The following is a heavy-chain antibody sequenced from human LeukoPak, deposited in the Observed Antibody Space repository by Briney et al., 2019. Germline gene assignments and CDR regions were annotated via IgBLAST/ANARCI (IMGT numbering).Heavy chain of an antibody. Sequence: GGSLRLSCAASGFTFSSYAMSWVRQAPGKGLEWDSAISGSGGSTYYADSVKGRFTISRDNSKNTLYLQMNSLRAEDTAVYYCAKDPLWSGYYIVYWGQGTLVTVSS. J-gene: IGHJ4*02. CDR3: AKDPLWSGYYIVY. CDR2: ISGSGGST. D-gene: IGHD3-3*01. V-gene: IGHV3-23*01. CDR1: GFTFSSYA.